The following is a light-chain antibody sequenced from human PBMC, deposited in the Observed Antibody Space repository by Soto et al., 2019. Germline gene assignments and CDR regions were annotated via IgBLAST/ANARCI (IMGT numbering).Light chain of an antibody. Sequence: EIVLTQSPGTLSLSPGERATLSCRASQSVSSSYLAWYQHKPGQAPRLLIYGASTRATGVPDRFSGSGSGTDFTLTITRLEPEDFAVYYCQQYVTSSPRTFGQGTKVDIK. CDR2: GAS. V-gene: IGKV3-20*01. CDR1: QSVSSSY. J-gene: IGKJ1*01. CDR3: QQYVTSSPRT.